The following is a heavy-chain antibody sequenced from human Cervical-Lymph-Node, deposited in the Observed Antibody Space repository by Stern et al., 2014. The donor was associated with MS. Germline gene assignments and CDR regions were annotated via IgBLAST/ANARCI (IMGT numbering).Heavy chain of an antibody. Sequence: EVQLVESGGDLVQPGGSLRLSCAVSGFTFRNHWMHWVRQTPGKGLVWVSRINTAGRSTNYEDSAKGRFTISRDNARKTLYLQMNSLRAEDTAVYYCARGGNYGDYGPLSFDSWGQGTLVTVSS. CDR1: GFTFRNHW. CDR3: ARGGNYGDYGPLSFDS. J-gene: IGHJ4*02. D-gene: IGHD4-17*01. CDR2: INTAGRST. V-gene: IGHV3-74*01.